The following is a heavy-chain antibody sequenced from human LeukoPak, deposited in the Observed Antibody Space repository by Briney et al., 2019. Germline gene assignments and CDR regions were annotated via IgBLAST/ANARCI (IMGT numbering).Heavy chain of an antibody. J-gene: IGHJ6*03. D-gene: IGHD6-19*01. CDR1: GFIFSSYY. CDR3: ARDSGWIDYYYYYYMDV. Sequence: GGSLRLSCAASGFIFSSYYMNWVRQAPGKGLEWVSSISSSSNYIYYADSLKGRFTISRDDASNSLYLQMNSLRAEDTAVYYCARDSGWIDYYYYYYMDVWGRGTTVTISS. CDR2: ISSSSNYI. V-gene: IGHV3-21*04.